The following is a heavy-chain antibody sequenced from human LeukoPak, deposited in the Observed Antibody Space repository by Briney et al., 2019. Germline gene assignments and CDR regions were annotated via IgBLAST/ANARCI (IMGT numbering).Heavy chain of an antibody. J-gene: IGHJ4*02. CDR1: EFISSNYG. Sequence: GSLRLSCAASEFISSNYGMHWVRQAPGKGLEWVAVIWYDGSNKYYGDSVKGRFTISRDNSKNTLYLQMNSLRAEDTAVYYCARDDGSSGYRGPIDYWGQGTLVTVSS. CDR2: IWYDGSNK. CDR3: ARDDGSSGYRGPIDY. V-gene: IGHV3-33*01. D-gene: IGHD3-22*01.